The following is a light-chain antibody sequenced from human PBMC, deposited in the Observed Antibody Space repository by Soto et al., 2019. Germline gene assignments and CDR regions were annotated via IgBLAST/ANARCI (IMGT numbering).Light chain of an antibody. CDR3: QQRSDWPLT. CDR2: ETS. J-gene: IGKJ1*01. Sequence: EIVLTQSQAPWSFPPGERATPSARPSRGFTRYFAGYQQKPGQPPRLLIYETSNRATGIPARFSGSGSGTDFTLTISSLEPEDFAVYYCQQRSDWPLTFGQGTKVEIK. CDR1: RGFTRY. V-gene: IGKV3-11*01.